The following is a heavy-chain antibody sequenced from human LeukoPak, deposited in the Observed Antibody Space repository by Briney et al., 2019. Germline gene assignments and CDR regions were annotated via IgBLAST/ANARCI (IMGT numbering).Heavy chain of an antibody. CDR2: INPSGGST. Sequence: ASVKVSCKASGYTYARYYIHWVRQAPGQGLEWMGIINPSGGSTRYAQKFQGRITMTRDTSTSTVYMELSSLRSDDTAVYYCARGGYYDSSGSFDPWGQGTLVTVSS. CDR3: ARGGYYDSSGSFDP. CDR1: GYTYARYY. D-gene: IGHD3-22*01. J-gene: IGHJ5*02. V-gene: IGHV1-46*01.